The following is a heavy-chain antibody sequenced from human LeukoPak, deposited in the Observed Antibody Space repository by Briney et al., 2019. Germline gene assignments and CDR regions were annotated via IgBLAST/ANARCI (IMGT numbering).Heavy chain of an antibody. V-gene: IGHV4-34*01. Sequence: SETLSLTCAVYGGSFSGYYWSWIRQPPGKGLEWIGEINHSGSTNYNPSLKSRVTISVDTSKNQFSLKLSSVTAADTAVYYCASGGSSSWYGYWGQGTLVTVSS. CDR3: ASGGSSSWYGY. CDR1: GGSFSGYY. CDR2: INHSGST. D-gene: IGHD6-13*01. J-gene: IGHJ4*02.